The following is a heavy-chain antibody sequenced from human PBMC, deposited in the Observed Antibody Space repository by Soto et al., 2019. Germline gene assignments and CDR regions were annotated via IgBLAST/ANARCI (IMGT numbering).Heavy chain of an antibody. J-gene: IGHJ5*02. CDR3: AGDKNIAAAGTLYNWFDP. D-gene: IGHD6-13*01. V-gene: IGHV1-69*06. CDR1: GGTFSSYA. CDR2: IIPIFGTA. Sequence: SVKVSCKASGGTFSSYAISWVRQAPGQGLEWMGGIIPIFGTANYAQKFQGRVTITADKSTSTAYMELSSLRSEDTAVYYCAGDKNIAAAGTLYNWFDPWGQGTLVTVSS.